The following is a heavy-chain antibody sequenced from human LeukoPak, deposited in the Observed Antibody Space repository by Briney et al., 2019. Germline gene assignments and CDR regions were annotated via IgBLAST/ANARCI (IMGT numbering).Heavy chain of an antibody. D-gene: IGHD3-3*01. CDR1: GYSISSGYY. CDR3: ARGGLLDFWSGSLDY. V-gene: IGHV4-38-2*01. CDR2: IYHSGST. Sequence: KPSETLSLTCAVSGYSISSGYYWGWIRQPPGKGLEWIGSIYHSGSTYYNPSLKSRVTISVDTSKNQFSLKLSSVTAADTAVYYCARGGLLDFWSGSLDYWGQGTLVTVSS. J-gene: IGHJ4*02.